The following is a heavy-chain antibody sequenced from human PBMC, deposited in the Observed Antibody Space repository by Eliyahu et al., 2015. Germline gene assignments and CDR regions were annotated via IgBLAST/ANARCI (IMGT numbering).Heavy chain of an antibody. CDR2: VFYRGDT. J-gene: IGHJ5*01. Sequence: QVQLRESGPGLVKSSETLSLTCSVSGTSIGXSAXYWAWIRQPPGKGLEWIGTVFYRGDTYYNVSLNSRVTISLDTSENQLSLDLRSVSAADTAVYYCARCGYTYGRPRNFDFWGQGALVTVSS. CDR1: GTSIGXSAXY. CDR3: ARCGYTYGRPRNFDF. V-gene: IGHV4-39*01. D-gene: IGHD5-18*01.